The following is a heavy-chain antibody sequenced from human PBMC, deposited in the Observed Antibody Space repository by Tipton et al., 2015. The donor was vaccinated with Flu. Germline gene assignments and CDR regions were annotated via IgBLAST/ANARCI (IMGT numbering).Heavy chain of an antibody. V-gene: IGHV4-34*01. Sequence: TLSLTCAVYGGSFSGYYWSWIRQPPGKGLEGIGEINHSGSTNYNPSLKSRVTISVDTSKNQFSLELSSVTAADTAVYYCASRPRAYGMDVWGQGTTVTVSS. CDR3: ASRPRAYGMDV. CDR1: GGSFSGYY. CDR2: INHSGST. J-gene: IGHJ6*02.